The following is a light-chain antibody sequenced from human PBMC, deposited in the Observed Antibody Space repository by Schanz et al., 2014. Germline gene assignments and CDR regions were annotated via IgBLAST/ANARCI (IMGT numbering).Light chain of an antibody. CDR2: DVS. CDR3: GTWEMRLSQVV. J-gene: IGLJ2*01. Sequence: QSVLTQPASVSGSPGQSITISCTGTSSDVGTYNYVSWYQHHPGKAPKLMIYDVSDRPSGVYNRFSGSKSGPSAILAITGLQSGDEAHYYCGTWEMRLSQVVFGGGTKLTVL. CDR1: SSDVGTYNY. V-gene: IGLV2-14*03.